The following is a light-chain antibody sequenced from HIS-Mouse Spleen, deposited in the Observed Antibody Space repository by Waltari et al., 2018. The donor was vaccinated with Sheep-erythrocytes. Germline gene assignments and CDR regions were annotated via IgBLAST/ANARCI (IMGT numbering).Light chain of an antibody. CDR2: AAS. Sequence: DIQLTQSPSFLSASVGDRVTITCRASQGISSYLAWYHQKPGKAPKLLIYAASTLQSGVPSRCSGSGSGTEFTLTISSLQPEDFATYYCQQLNSYPHTFGQGTKLEIK. CDR3: QQLNSYPHT. CDR1: QGISSY. V-gene: IGKV1-9*01. J-gene: IGKJ2*01.